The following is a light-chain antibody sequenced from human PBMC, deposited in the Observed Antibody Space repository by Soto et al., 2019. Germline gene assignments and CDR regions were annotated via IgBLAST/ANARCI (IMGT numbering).Light chain of an antibody. V-gene: IGKV3-15*01. CDR1: QSVSNK. Sequence: EIVMTQSPGTLSVSPGERATLFCRASQSVSNKLAWYQQKPGQAPRLIIYGTSTRATGIPARFSGSGSGTDFTLTISSLEPEDFAVYYCHQRSNWPPLTFGGGTKVDIK. J-gene: IGKJ4*01. CDR3: HQRSNWPPLT. CDR2: GTS.